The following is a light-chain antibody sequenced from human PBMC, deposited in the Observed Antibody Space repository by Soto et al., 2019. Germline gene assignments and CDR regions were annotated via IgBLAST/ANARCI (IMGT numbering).Light chain of an antibody. CDR2: SAS. Sequence: EIVLTQSPGTLSLSPGERATLSCRASQSLYNSYLAWYQQKPGQAPRLLIYSASSRATGIPDRFSGSGSGTDFTRAISRLEPGDFAVYYCQQYGSSPVTFGQGTKLEIK. CDR3: QQYGSSPVT. V-gene: IGKV3-20*01. J-gene: IGKJ2*01. CDR1: QSLYNSY.